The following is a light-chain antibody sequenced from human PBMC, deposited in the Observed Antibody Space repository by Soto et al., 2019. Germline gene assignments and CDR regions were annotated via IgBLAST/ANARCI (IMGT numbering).Light chain of an antibody. V-gene: IGKV3-15*01. CDR1: QSVSTN. CDR2: AAS. CDR3: QQYDIDSA. Sequence: EIVMTQSPATLSMSPGERATLSCRASQSVSTNLAWYQQTPGQAPRLLIYAASARATGIPARFSGSGSGTEFTLTIRSLQSEDFAVYYCQQYDIDSAFGGGTKVEIK. J-gene: IGKJ4*01.